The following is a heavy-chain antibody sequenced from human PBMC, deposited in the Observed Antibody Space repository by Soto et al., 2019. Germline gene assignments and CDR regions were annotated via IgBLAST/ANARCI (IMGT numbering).Heavy chain of an antibody. D-gene: IGHD1-26*01. J-gene: IGHJ6*02. V-gene: IGHV3-30*18. CDR1: GFTFSPYG. CDR2: ISYDGSTK. Sequence: QVQLVESGGGVVQPGRSLRLSCAASGFTFSPYGMHWVRQAPGKGLEWVAVISYDGSTKYYADSVKGRFTISRDNSNNTLYLQMNSLRADDTAVYYCGKDLGGSYPERYYYYGMEIWGQGTTVTVSS. CDR3: GKDLGGSYPERYYYYGMEI.